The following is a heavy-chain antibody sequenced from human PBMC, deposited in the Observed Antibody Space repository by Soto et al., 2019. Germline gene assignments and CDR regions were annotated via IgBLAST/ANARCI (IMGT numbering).Heavy chain of an antibody. CDR2: IDNAGTDS. J-gene: IGHJ6*04. Sequence: EVQLVESGGGLVQPGGSLRLSCAASGFTFSGRSMHWVRQAPGKGLVWVSGIDNAGTDSTYADSVKGRFTISRDNAKNTLYLQMKSLRVDDTAVYYCARGWFGPDVWGKGTTVTVSS. V-gene: IGHV3-74*01. CDR3: ARGWFGPDV. D-gene: IGHD3-10*01. CDR1: GFTFSGRS.